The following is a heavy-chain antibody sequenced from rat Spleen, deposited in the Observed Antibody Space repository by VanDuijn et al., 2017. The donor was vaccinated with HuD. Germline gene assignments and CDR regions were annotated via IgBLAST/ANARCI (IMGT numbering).Heavy chain of an antibody. CDR2: ISTGGGST. D-gene: IGHD4-3*01. Sequence: EVQLVESGGGLVQPGRSLRLSCAASGFTYSNYVMAWVRQAPTKGLEWVAYISTGGGSTYYRDSVKGRFTISRDNAKSTLYLQMDSLRSEDTATYYCVRQDTSGYSNWFTYWGQGTLVTVSS. V-gene: IGHV5-25*01. CDR1: GFTYSNYV. CDR3: VRQDTSGYSNWFTY. J-gene: IGHJ3*01.